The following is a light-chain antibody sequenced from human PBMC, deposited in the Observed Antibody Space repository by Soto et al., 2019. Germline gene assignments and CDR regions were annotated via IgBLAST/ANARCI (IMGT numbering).Light chain of an antibody. J-gene: IGKJ4*01. Sequence: IVMTQSPATLSVSPGGRATLSCRASQSISTKLAWYQQKRGQAPRLLIYGASTRARGIPVRFSGSGSGTVFTLSITSLQSEDFAVYLCQEYNDWRPITFGGGTKVEIK. CDR2: GAS. CDR3: QEYNDWRPIT. CDR1: QSISTK. V-gene: IGKV3-15*01.